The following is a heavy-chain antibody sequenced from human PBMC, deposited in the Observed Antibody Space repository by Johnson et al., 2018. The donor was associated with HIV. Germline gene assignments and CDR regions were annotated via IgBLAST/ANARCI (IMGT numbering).Heavy chain of an antibody. V-gene: IGHV3-30*04. CDR1: GFTFSSYA. Sequence: QVYLVESGGGVVQPGRSLRLSCAASGFTFSSYAMHWVRQAPGKGLEWVAVISYDGSDKDYADSVKGRFTISRDSSKNSLYLQMNSLRVEDTAVYYCAKDMRQWELLDAFDIWGQGTMVTVSS. J-gene: IGHJ3*02. D-gene: IGHD1-26*01. CDR3: AKDMRQWELLDAFDI. CDR2: ISYDGSDK.